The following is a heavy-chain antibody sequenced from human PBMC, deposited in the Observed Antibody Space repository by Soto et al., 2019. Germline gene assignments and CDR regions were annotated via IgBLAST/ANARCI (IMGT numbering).Heavy chain of an antibody. J-gene: IGHJ6*03. CDR1: GGSISSYY. CDR3: ARLFPLSSNYRGYYYYMDV. CDR2: IYYSGST. Sequence: QVQLQESGPGLVKPSETLSLTCTVSGGSISSYYWSWIRQPPGKGLEWIGYIYYSGSTNYNPSLNSRVTISVDTSKTQFSLKLSSVTAADTAVYYCARLFPLSSNYRGYYYYMDVWCKGTTVTVSS. D-gene: IGHD4-4*01. V-gene: IGHV4-59*08.